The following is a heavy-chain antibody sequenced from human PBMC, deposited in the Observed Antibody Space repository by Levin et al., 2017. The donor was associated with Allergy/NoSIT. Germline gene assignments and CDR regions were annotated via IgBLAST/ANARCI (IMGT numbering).Heavy chain of an antibody. CDR1: GFTFSSYS. CDR2: ISSSSSYI. Sequence: GESLKISCAASGFTFSSYSMNWVRQAPGKGLEWVSSISSSSSYIYYADSVKGRFTISRDNAKNSLYLQMNSLRAEDTAVYYCASGSPAFDIWGQGTMVTVSS. CDR3: ASGSPAFDI. J-gene: IGHJ3*02. V-gene: IGHV3-21*01.